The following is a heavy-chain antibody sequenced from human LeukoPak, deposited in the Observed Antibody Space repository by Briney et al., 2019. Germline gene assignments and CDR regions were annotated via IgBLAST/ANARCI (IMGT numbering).Heavy chain of an antibody. CDR2: ISTYNGNT. CDR3: AITLSSGYYYGSASVDY. Sequence: ASVKVSCKASGYTFTSHGISWVRQAPGQGLEWMGWISTYNGNTNYAQKFQGRVTMTRNTSISTAYMELSSLRSEDTAVYYCAITLSSGYYYGSASVDYWGQGTLVTVSS. J-gene: IGHJ4*02. CDR1: GYTFTSHG. V-gene: IGHV1-18*01. D-gene: IGHD3-22*01.